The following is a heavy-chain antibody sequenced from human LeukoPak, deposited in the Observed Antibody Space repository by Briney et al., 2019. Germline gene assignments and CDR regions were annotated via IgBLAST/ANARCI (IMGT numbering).Heavy chain of an antibody. CDR3: ARDSSGYYYVGYTFDY. V-gene: IGHV1-2*02. Sequence: ASVKVSCKASGYTFTGYYMHWVRQAPGQGLEWMGWINPNSGGTNYAQKFQGRVTMTRDTSISTAYMELSGLRSDDTAVYYCARDSSGYYYVGYTFDYWGQGTLVTVSS. J-gene: IGHJ4*02. CDR2: INPNSGGT. CDR1: GYTFTGYY. D-gene: IGHD3-22*01.